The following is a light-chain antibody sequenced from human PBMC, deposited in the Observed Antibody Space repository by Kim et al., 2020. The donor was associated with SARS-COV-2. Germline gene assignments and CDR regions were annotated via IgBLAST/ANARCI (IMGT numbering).Light chain of an antibody. CDR3: ATWDDSLNGVV. CDR1: HSNIGSNT. J-gene: IGLJ2*01. V-gene: IGLV1-44*01. Sequence: GQRVTISCSASHSNIGSNTVTWYQQLPGMAPNLLIYSNNQRPSGVPDRISGSKSGTSASLAISGLQSEDEADYYCATWDDSLNGVVFGGGTQLTVL. CDR2: SNN.